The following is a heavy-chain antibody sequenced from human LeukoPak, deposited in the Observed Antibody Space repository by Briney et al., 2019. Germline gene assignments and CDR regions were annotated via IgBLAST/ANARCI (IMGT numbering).Heavy chain of an antibody. V-gene: IGHV1-2*02. Sequence: GASVKVSCTASGYTFIDYYIHWLRQAPGQGLEWMGWINPKSGGTNYAQYFQGRVTITRDTSSTTVYMDLTRLRSDDTAVYFCARPLGSLKEYWWFDPWGQGTLVTVSS. J-gene: IGHJ5*02. CDR3: ARPLGSLKEYWWFDP. CDR1: GYTFIDYY. CDR2: INPKSGGT. D-gene: IGHD2/OR15-2a*01.